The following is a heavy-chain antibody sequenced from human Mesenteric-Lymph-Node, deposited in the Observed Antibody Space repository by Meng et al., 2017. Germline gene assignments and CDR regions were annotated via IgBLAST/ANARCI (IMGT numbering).Heavy chain of an antibody. CDR2: IYYDGSNS. D-gene: IGHD1-7*01. V-gene: IGHV3-33*01. J-gene: IGHJ4*02. Sequence: GESLKISCVASGFTFSSYAMHWVRQAPGKGLEWVAVIYYDGSNSYYGDSVKGRFTVSRDNSKNTLHLQMNSLRAEDTAVYYCARRRLTDGITWVFDYWGQGTLVTVSS. CDR1: GFTFSSYA. CDR3: ARRRLTDGITWVFDY.